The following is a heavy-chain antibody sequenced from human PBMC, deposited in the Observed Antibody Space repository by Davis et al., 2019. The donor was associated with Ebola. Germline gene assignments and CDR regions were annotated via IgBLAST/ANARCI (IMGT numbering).Heavy chain of an antibody. CDR3: ARDRGGSYYRRAGCFDY. J-gene: IGHJ4*02. D-gene: IGHD1-26*01. V-gene: IGHV3-48*04. Sequence: GESLKISCAASGFTFSSYGMHWVRQAPGKGLEWVSYISSSGSTIYYADSVKGRFTISRDNAKNSLYLQMNSLRAEDTAVYYCARDRGGSYYRRAGCFDYWGQGTLVTVSS. CDR2: ISSSGSTI. CDR1: GFTFSSYG.